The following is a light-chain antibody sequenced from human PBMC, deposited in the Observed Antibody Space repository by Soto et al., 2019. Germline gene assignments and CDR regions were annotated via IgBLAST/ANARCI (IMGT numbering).Light chain of an antibody. J-gene: IGKJ1*01. CDR1: QGISTY. CDR2: AAS. V-gene: IGKV1-39*01. Sequence: DIQMTQSPSSLSASVGDRVTITCRASQGISTYLNWYQQKPGKAPKLLIYAASSLQSGVPSRFSGSGSETDFTLTISSLQPEHFATYSCQQSYSTTWTFGQGTKVDIX. CDR3: QQSYSTTWT.